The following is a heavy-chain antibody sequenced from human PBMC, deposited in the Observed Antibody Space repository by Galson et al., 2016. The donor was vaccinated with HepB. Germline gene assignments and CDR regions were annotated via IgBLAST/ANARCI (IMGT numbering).Heavy chain of an antibody. V-gene: IGHV3-7*03. J-gene: IGHJ4*02. D-gene: IGHD2-2*01. CDR2: IKQDGSEK. CDR3: AKDIVVVPAATLDY. Sequence: SLRLSCAASGFTFSKYWMTWVRQAPGKGLEWVANIKQDGSEKYYVDSVKGRFTISRDNSKNTLYLQMNSLRAEDTAVYYCAKDIVVVPAATLDYWGQGTLVTVSS. CDR1: GFTFSKYW.